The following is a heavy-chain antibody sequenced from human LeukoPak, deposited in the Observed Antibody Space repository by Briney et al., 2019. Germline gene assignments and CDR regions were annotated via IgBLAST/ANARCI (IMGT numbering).Heavy chain of an antibody. CDR1: GSTSSFY. Sequence: SETLSLTCTVSGSTSSFYWNWIRQPPGKGLVWIGYIFYSGATSYNPSLKGRVTISLDMSNNQFSLNLTSVTAADTAVYYCARSLYPVPAIGPLVSWGQGALVTVSS. CDR3: ARSLYPVPAIGPLVS. V-gene: IGHV4-59*08. CDR2: IFYSGAT. J-gene: IGHJ5*02. D-gene: IGHD2-2*01.